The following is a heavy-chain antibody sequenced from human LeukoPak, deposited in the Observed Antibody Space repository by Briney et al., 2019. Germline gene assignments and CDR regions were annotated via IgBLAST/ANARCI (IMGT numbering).Heavy chain of an antibody. V-gene: IGHV3-48*03. J-gene: IGHJ5*02. Sequence: GGSLRLSCAASGFTFSTYEMNWVRQAPGKGLEWLSYIIGDGTTTQYADSVRDRFTISRDNVKNSLYLQMNSLRADDTAVYYCVRDRGGTYSGDNLFDPWGQGTLVTVSS. D-gene: IGHD1/OR15-1a*01. CDR1: GFTFSTYE. CDR2: IIGDGTTT. CDR3: VRDRGGTYSGDNLFDP.